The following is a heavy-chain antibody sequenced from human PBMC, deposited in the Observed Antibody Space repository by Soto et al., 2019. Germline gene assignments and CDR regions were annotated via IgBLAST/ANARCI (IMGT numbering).Heavy chain of an antibody. D-gene: IGHD5-12*01. CDR1: GGTFSSYT. J-gene: IGHJ5*02. CDR3: ARRADVDIVATTTSWFDP. CDR2: IIPILGIA. V-gene: IGHV1-69*02. Sequence: QVQLVQSGAEVKKPGSSVKVSCKASGGTFSSYTISWVRQAPGQGLEWMGRIIPILGIANYAQKFQGRVTITADKSTSTAYMELSSLRSEDTAVYYCARRADVDIVATTTSWFDPWGQRTLVTVSS.